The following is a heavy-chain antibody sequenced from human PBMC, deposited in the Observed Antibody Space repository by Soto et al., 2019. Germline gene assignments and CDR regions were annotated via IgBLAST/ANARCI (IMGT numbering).Heavy chain of an antibody. Sequence: SETLSLTCTVSGDSIRNSYFWGWIRQPPGKGLEWIGSIFYGGGTYYNPSLKSRVTMSVDTSKNQFSLELSSVTAADTAIFYCARQTGGAHRVNIDWGQGALVTVSS. CDR3: ARQTGGAHRVNID. CDR1: GDSIRNSYF. D-gene: IGHD3-16*01. CDR2: IFYGGGT. J-gene: IGHJ4*02. V-gene: IGHV4-39*01.